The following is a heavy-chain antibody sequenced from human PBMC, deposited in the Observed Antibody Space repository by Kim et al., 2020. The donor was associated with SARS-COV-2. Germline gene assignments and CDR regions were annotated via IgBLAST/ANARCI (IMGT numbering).Heavy chain of an antibody. CDR3: ASRYYGSGSYYPLDY. J-gene: IGHJ4*02. D-gene: IGHD3-10*01. Sequence: DSVKGRFTISRDNAKNSLYLQMNSLRAEDTAVYYCASRYYGSGSYYPLDYWGQGTLVTVSS. V-gene: IGHV3-11*01.